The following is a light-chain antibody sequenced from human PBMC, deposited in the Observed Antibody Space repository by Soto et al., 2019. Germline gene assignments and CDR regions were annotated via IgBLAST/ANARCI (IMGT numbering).Light chain of an antibody. Sequence: QSALTQPRSVSGSPGQSVAISCTGSSSDVGGYNSVSWYQQHPGKAPKLMIYDVSKRPSGVPDRFFGSKSGNTASLTISGLQAEDEADYYCSSYVVSYSWVFGGGTKLTVL. CDR2: DVS. J-gene: IGLJ3*02. CDR1: SSDVGGYNS. CDR3: SSYVVSYSWV. V-gene: IGLV2-11*01.